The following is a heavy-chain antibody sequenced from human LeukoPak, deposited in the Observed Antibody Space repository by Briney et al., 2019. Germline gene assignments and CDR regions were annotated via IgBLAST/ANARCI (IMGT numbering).Heavy chain of an antibody. Sequence: PGGSLRLSCAASGFTFPNYAMTWVRLAPGKGLEWVSGITSSGGNTYYADSVKGRFTISRDNSKSTLYLQMNSLGADDTAVYYCAKGRSSGWYYFDYWGQGTLATVSS. CDR3: AKGRSSGWYYFDY. CDR2: ITSSGGNT. V-gene: IGHV3-23*01. CDR1: GFTFPNYA. J-gene: IGHJ4*02. D-gene: IGHD6-19*01.